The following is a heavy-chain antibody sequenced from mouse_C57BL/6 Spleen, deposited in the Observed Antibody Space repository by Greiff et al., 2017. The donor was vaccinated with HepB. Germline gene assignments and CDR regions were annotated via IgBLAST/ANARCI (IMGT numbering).Heavy chain of an antibody. CDR2: IYPGSGNT. Sequence: VQLQQSGPELVKPGASVKISCKASGYSFTSYYIHWVKQRPGQGLEWIGWIYPGSGNTKYNEKFKGKATLTADTSSSTAYMQLSSLTSEDSAVYYCAREVGDDYDEGGTWFAYWGQGTLVTVSA. CDR1: GYSFTSYY. D-gene: IGHD2-4*01. J-gene: IGHJ3*01. CDR3: AREVGDDYDEGGTWFAY. V-gene: IGHV1-66*01.